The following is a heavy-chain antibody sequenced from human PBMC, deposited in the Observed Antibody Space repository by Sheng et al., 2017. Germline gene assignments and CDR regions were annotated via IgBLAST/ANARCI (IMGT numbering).Heavy chain of an antibody. D-gene: IGHD4-17*01. V-gene: IGHV3-30*18. CDR3: AKNGHYGDYLGNWFDP. J-gene: IGHJ5*02. Sequence: QVQLVESGGGVVQPGRSLRLSCAASGFTFSSYGMHWVRQAPGKGLEWVAVISYDGSNKYYADSVKGRFTISRDNSKNTLYLQMNSLRAEDTAVYYCAKNGHYGDYLGNWFDPWGQGT. CDR1: GFTFSSYG. CDR2: ISYDGSNK.